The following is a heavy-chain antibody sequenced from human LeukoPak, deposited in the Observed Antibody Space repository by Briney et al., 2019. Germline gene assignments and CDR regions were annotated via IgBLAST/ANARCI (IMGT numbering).Heavy chain of an antibody. CDR3: ARGVNYYGSGSYRWGFDY. Sequence: ASVKVSCKASGYTVTSYGISWVRQAPGQGLEWMGWISAYNGDTNYAQKLQGRVTMTTDTSTSTAYMELRSLRSDDTAVYYCARGVNYYGSGSYRWGFDYWGQGTLVTVSS. V-gene: IGHV1-18*01. J-gene: IGHJ4*02. CDR2: ISAYNGDT. CDR1: GYTVTSYG. D-gene: IGHD3-10*01.